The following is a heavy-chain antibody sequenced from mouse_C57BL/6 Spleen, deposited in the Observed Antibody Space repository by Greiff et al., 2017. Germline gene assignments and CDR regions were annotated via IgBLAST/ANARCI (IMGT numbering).Heavy chain of an antibody. CDR3: ARSAPTAQAPFAY. CDR1: GYAFSSYW. J-gene: IGHJ3*01. V-gene: IGHV1-80*01. D-gene: IGHD3-2*02. Sequence: QVQLQQSGAELVKPGASVKISCKASGYAFSSYWMNWVKQRPGTGLEWIGQIYPGDGDTNYNGKFKGKATLTADKSSSTAYMQLSSLTSEDSAVYFCARSAPTAQAPFAYWGQGTLVTVSA. CDR2: IYPGDGDT.